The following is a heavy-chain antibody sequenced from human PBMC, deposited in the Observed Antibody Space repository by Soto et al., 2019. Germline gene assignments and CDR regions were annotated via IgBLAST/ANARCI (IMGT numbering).Heavy chain of an antibody. V-gene: IGHV1-46*01. CDR3: VRDWGFWSGPYGMDV. Sequence: QVQLVQSGAEVRKPGASVKVSCKASGYTFTGYNMHWVRQAPGQGLEWMGIINPSGPSTNYAQKCQGRVTMTRDTSTSTVCMEVSSLRSEDTAVYYCVRDWGFWSGPYGMDVWGQGTTVTVSS. CDR1: GYTFTGYN. D-gene: IGHD3-3*01. J-gene: IGHJ6*02. CDR2: INPSGPST.